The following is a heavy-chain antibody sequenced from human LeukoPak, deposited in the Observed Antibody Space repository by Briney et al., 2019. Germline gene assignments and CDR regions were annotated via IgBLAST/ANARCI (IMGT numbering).Heavy chain of an antibody. J-gene: IGHJ4*02. V-gene: IGHV3-21*01. Sequence: GGSLRLSCAASGFTFSSYAMTWVRQAPGKGLEWVSSISSSSSYIYYADSVKGRFTISRDNAKNSLYLQMNSLRAEDTAVYYCARDYTVVSSWLPHCYFDYWGQGTLVTVSS. D-gene: IGHD6-13*01. CDR3: ARDYTVVSSWLPHCYFDY. CDR2: ISSSSSYI. CDR1: GFTFSSYA.